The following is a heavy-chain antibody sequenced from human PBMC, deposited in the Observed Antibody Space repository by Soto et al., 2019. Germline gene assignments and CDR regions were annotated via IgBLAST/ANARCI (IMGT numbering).Heavy chain of an antibody. CDR3: ARGYCTSTSCYYDGFDI. Sequence: PSETLSLTCTVSGGSISSSSYYWGWIRQPPGKGLEWIGSIYYSGSTYYNPSLKSRVTISVDTSKNQFSLKLSSVTAADTAMYYCARGYCTSTSCYYDGFDIWGQGTMVTVSS. D-gene: IGHD2-2*01. V-gene: IGHV4-39*07. CDR1: GGSISSSSYY. J-gene: IGHJ3*02. CDR2: IYYSGST.